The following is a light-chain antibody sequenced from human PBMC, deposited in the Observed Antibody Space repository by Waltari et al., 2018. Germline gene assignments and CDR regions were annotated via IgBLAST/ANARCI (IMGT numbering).Light chain of an antibody. J-gene: IGKJ4*01. CDR2: DAS. Sequence: EIVLTQSPATLSLSPGERATLSCRASQSVSSYLVWYPQKPGQAPRLLIYDASNRATGIPARFSGSGSGTDFTLTISSLEPEDFAVYYCQQRSNWPLTFGGGTKVEIK. CDR1: QSVSSY. V-gene: IGKV3-11*01. CDR3: QQRSNWPLT.